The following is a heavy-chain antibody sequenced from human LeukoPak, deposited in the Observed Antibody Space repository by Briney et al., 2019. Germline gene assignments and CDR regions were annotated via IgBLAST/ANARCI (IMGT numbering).Heavy chain of an antibody. CDR2: INSDGSST. CDR3: ARDDDVDYGGNSGSFAY. V-gene: IGHV3-74*01. CDR1: GFTFSSYW. Sequence: GGSLRLSCAASGFTFSSYWMHWVRQAPGKGLVWVSRINSDGSSTSYADSVKGRFTVSGDNAKNTLYLQMNSLRAEDTAVYYCARDDDVDYGGNSGSFAYWGQGTLVTVSS. J-gene: IGHJ4*02. D-gene: IGHD4-23*01.